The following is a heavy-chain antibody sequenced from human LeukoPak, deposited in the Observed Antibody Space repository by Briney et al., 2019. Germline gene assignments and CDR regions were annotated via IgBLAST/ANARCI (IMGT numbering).Heavy chain of an antibody. CDR3: ARGYTYGDF. Sequence: PSETLSLACSVSGGSINSSSWSWIRQPPGKGVEWIAYMYYTGTTKYNPSLSSRVTISVDASKNQFSLKLTSVTAADTAVYYCARGYTYGDFWGPGTLVTVSS. D-gene: IGHD5-18*01. CDR2: MYYTGTT. J-gene: IGHJ4*02. V-gene: IGHV4-59*08. CDR1: GGSINSSS.